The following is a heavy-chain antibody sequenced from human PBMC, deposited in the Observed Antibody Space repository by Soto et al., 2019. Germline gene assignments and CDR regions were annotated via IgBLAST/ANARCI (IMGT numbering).Heavy chain of an antibody. CDR3: ARGGIPSAIFDWFDP. D-gene: IGHD2-2*01. J-gene: IGHJ5*02. CDR2: IWSDGSTE. V-gene: IGHV3-33*01. CDR1: GFTFDRYG. Sequence: WGSLRLSCAASGFTFDRYGMHWVRQAPGKGLEWVAVIWSDGSTEYYADSVKGRFTISRDNSKNTMYLQMNSLRGEDTGVYYCARGGIPSAIFDWFDPWGQGTLVTVSS.